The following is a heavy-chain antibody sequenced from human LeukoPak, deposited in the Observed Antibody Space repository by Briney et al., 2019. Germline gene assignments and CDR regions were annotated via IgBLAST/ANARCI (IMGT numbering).Heavy chain of an antibody. V-gene: IGHV5-51*01. CDR3: ARVDYYENSGYQYYFDY. Sequence: GESLKISCKGSGYSFKSYWIGWVRRMPGKGLEWMGIIYPGDSDTIYTPSLEGQVTISVDKSISNAYLQWSSLKASDTAMYYCARVDYYENSGYQYYFDYWGQGTLVTVSS. CDR1: GYSFKSYW. J-gene: IGHJ4*02. CDR2: IYPGDSDT. D-gene: IGHD3-22*01.